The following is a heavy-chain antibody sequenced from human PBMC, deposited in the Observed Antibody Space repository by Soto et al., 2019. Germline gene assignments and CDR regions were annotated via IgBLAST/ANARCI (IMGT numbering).Heavy chain of an antibody. J-gene: IGHJ5*02. Sequence: ASVKVSSKASGYTFTSYGISWGRQAPGQGLEWMGGIIPIFGTANYAQKLQGRVTMTTDTSTSTAYMELSSLRSEDTAIYYCAREQQVRGFDPWGQGTLVTVSS. CDR3: AREQQVRGFDP. CDR1: GYTFTSYG. CDR2: IIPIFGTA. V-gene: IGHV1-18*01. D-gene: IGHD6-13*01.